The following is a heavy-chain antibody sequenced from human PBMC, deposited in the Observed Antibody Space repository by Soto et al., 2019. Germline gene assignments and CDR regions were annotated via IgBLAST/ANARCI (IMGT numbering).Heavy chain of an antibody. J-gene: IGHJ6*02. V-gene: IGHV1-46*01. D-gene: IGHD6-13*01. CDR1: GYTFTSYY. CDR2: INPSDGDT. CDR3: AKFRSSFGMDV. Sequence: QVQLVQSGAEVKKPGASVKVSCKASGYTFTSYYMHWVRQAPGQGLEGLGIINPSDGDTSYPQKFRGRVTMTRDTSTSTVYRELSSLRSDDTAVYYCAKFRSSFGMDVWGQGTTVTVSS.